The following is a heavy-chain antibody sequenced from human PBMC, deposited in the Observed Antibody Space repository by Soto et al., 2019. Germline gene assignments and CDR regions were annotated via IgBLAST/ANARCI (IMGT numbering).Heavy chain of an antibody. Sequence: GGSLRLSCEVSGFIFSMYSMSWVRQTPGKGLEWVAKIPQDGVDGHYADAVKGRFTISRDNGKNSLYLQMNNLRAEDTAVYYCARDHLILPAHDFFYGSDVWGRGATVTVPS. CDR1: GFIFSMYS. CDR3: ARDHLILPAHDFFYGSDV. D-gene: IGHD2-21*02. CDR2: IPQDGVDG. J-gene: IGHJ6*02. V-gene: IGHV3-7*03.